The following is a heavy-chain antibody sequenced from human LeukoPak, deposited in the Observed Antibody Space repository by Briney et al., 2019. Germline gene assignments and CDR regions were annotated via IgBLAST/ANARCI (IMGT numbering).Heavy chain of an antibody. CDR3: ARARQIQLWHNMPFNY. D-gene: IGHD5-18*01. Sequence: GGSLRLSCAASGFTFSSHSMNWVRQAPGKGLEWVSYISSSTSTIYYADSVKGRFTISRDNAKNSLYLQMNSLRDEDTALYYCARARQIQLWHNMPFNYWGQGTLVTVSS. CDR1: GFTFSSHS. V-gene: IGHV3-48*02. CDR2: ISSSTSTI. J-gene: IGHJ4*02.